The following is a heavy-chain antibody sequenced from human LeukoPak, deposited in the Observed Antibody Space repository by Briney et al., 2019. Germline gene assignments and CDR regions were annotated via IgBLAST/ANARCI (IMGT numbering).Heavy chain of an antibody. J-gene: IGHJ4*02. CDR1: GYTFTNYY. Sequence: ASVTVSCKASGYTFTNYYLHWVRQAPGQGLEWMGIINPNDGGTQYAQNFQGRVTMTRDTSTSTVYMELSSLRSDDTAVYYCTRSAIVGAPGDFDYWGQGALVTVS. CDR3: TRSAIVGAPGDFDY. CDR2: INPNDGGT. V-gene: IGHV1-46*03. D-gene: IGHD1-26*01.